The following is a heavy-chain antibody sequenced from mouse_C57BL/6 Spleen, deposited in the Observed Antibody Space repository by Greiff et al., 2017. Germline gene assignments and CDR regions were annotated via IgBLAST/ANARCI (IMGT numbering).Heavy chain of an antibody. CDR1: GYTFTSYW. D-gene: IGHD6-2*01. J-gene: IGHJ3*01. CDR3: ARGESGPFAY. V-gene: IGHV1-69*01. Sequence: QVQLKQPGAELVMPGASVKLSCKASGYTFTSYWMHWVKQRPGQGLEWIGEIDPSDSYTNYNQKFKGKSTLTVDKSSSTAYMQRSSLTSEDSAVYYCARGESGPFAYWGQGTLVTVSA. CDR2: IDPSDSYT.